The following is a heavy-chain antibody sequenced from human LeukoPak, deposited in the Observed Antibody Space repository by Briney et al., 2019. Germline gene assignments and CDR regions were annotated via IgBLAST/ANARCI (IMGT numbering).Heavy chain of an antibody. V-gene: IGHV6-1*01. D-gene: IGHD1-1*01. J-gene: IGHJ6*02. CDR1: GDRLSSTNTT. CDR3: ARTRYIANPLYIGMDV. Sequence: SQTLSHSCAISGDRLSSTNTTCDWVRQFPSRGLEWLGRTYYRSKWDNDYATSVKSRITINPDTSKNQFSLQLYSVTPEDTAVYYCARTRYIANPLYIGMDVWGQGTTVTVSS. CDR2: TYYRSKWDN.